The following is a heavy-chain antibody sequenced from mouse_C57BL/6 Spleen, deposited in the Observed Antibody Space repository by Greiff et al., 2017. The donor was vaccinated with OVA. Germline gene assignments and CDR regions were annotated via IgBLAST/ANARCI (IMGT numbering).Heavy chain of an antibody. CDR2: IRYDGSN. CDR1: GYSITSGYY. CDR3: ARGAYDSSYYFDY. D-gene: IGHD1-1*01. V-gene: IGHV3-6*01. J-gene: IGHJ2*01. Sequence: EVQLVESGPGLVKPSQSLSLTCSVTGYSITSGYYWNWIRQFPGNKLEWMGYIRYDGSNNYNPSLKNRIPITLDTSTNQFFLKLNSVTTEDTSTCYWARGAYDSSYYFDYWGQGTTLTVSS.